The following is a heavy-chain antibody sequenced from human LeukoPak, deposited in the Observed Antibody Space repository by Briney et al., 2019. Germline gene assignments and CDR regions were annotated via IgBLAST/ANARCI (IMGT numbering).Heavy chain of an antibody. D-gene: IGHD4-17*01. CDR2: ISGSGGST. V-gene: IGHV3-23*01. Sequence: AGSLRLSCAASGFTFSSYAMSWVRQAPGKGLEWVSAISGSGGSTYYADSVKGRFTISRDNSKNTLYLQMNSLRAEDTAVYYCAKVDGDSYYYYYYMDVWGKGTTVTVSS. CDR3: AKVDGDSYYYYYYMDV. CDR1: GFTFSSYA. J-gene: IGHJ6*03.